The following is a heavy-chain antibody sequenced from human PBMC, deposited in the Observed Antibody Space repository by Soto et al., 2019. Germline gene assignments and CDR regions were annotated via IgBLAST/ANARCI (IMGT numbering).Heavy chain of an antibody. D-gene: IGHD2-2*01. Sequence: QVQLQESGPGLVKPSETLSLTCTVSGGSISSYYWSWIRQPPGKGLEWIGYVYYSGSTNYNPSLKSRVTISVDTSKNQFSLKLSSVTAADTAVYYCASGYCISTSCSDFDYWGQGTLVTVSS. J-gene: IGHJ4*02. CDR3: ASGYCISTSCSDFDY. CDR2: VYYSGST. CDR1: GGSISSYY. V-gene: IGHV4-59*01.